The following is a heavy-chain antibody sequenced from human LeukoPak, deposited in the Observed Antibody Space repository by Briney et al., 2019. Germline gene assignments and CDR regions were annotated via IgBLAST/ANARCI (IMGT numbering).Heavy chain of an antibody. Sequence: ASVKVSCKASGYTFTSHYIAWVRQAPGQGLEWMGWVSAYNGHTNYAQKFQGRVTMTTDTSTSTAYMELRSLRSDDTAVYYCARGQGVVVPAAGYYFDYWGQGTLVTVSS. CDR2: VSAYNGHT. V-gene: IGHV1-18*04. J-gene: IGHJ4*02. CDR1: GYTFTSHY. D-gene: IGHD2-2*01. CDR3: ARGQGVVVPAAGYYFDY.